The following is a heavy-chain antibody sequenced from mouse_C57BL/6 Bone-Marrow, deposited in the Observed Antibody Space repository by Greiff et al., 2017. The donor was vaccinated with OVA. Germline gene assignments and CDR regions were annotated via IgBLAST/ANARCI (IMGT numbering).Heavy chain of an antibody. Sequence: VQLQQSGAELARPGASVKLSCKASGYTFTSYGISWVKQRPGPGLEWIGEIYPGSGNTYYNEKFKGKATLTADKSSSTAYMELRSLTSEDSAVYFCARMGYGNYGYWGQGTTLTVSS. J-gene: IGHJ2*01. D-gene: IGHD2-10*02. V-gene: IGHV1-81*01. CDR3: ARMGYGNYGY. CDR2: IYPGSGNT. CDR1: GYTFTSYG.